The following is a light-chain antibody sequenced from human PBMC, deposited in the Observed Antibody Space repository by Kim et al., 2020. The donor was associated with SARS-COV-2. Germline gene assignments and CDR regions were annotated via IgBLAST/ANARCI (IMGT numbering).Light chain of an antibody. CDR1: QSVSSSY. J-gene: IGKJ1*01. V-gene: IGKV3-20*01. Sequence: YPGESATRSCRASQSVSSSYLAWYQQKPGQAPRLLIYGASSRATGIPDRFSGSGSGTDFTLTISRLEPEDFAVYFCQQYGSSPRTFGQGTKVDIK. CDR2: GAS. CDR3: QQYGSSPRT.